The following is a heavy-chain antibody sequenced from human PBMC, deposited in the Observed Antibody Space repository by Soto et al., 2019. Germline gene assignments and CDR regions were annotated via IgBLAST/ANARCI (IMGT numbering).Heavy chain of an antibody. CDR1: GFTFSSYG. V-gene: IGHV3-30*03. D-gene: IGHD3-22*01. J-gene: IGHJ4*02. CDR3: ARDAALVVITLLKNYFDY. CDR2: ISYDGSNK. Sequence: QVQLVESGGGVVQPGRSLRLSCAASGFTFSSYGMHWVRQAPGKGLEWVAVISYDGSNKYYADSVKGRFTISRDNAKNSLYLQMNSLRDEDTAVYYCARDAALVVITLLKNYFDYWGQGTLVTVSS.